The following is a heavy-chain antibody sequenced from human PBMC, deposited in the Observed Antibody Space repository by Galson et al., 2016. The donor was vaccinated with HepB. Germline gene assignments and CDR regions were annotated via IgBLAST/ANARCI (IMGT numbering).Heavy chain of an antibody. Sequence: SLRLSCAASGFTFSSYSMNWVRQAPGMGLVWVSSIATGTGYIYYADSVKGRFTISRDNANNSLYLQMNSLRAEDTALYYCVRARTDYSGRWFLDYWGQGTLVTVSS. CDR1: GFTFSSYS. D-gene: IGHD6-13*01. V-gene: IGHV3-21*01. CDR2: IATGTGYI. J-gene: IGHJ4*02. CDR3: VRARTDYSGRWFLDY.